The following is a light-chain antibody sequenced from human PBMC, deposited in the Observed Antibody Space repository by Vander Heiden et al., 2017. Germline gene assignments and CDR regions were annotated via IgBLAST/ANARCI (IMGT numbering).Light chain of an antibody. Sequence: QSALTQPASVSGSPGQSIPISCTGTSSDVGGYNYVSWYQQHPGKAPKLMIYDVSNRPSGVSNRFSGSKSGNTASQTISGLQAEDEADYYCSSYTSSSTLVVFGGGTKLTVL. CDR2: DVS. CDR3: SSYTSSSTLVV. J-gene: IGLJ3*02. V-gene: IGLV2-14*03. CDR1: SSDVGGYNY.